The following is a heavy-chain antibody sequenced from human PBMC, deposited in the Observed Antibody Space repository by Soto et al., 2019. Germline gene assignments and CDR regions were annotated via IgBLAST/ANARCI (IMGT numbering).Heavy chain of an antibody. CDR2: IYHSGST. CDR1: GGSISSSNW. CDR3: PRDGVRNYYYYGRDI. V-gene: IGHV4-4*02. Sequence: SETLSLTCAVSGGSISSSNWWSWVRQPPGKGLEWIGEIYHSGSTNYNPSLKSRVTISVDKSKNQFSLKLSSVTAADPAVYYCPRDGVRNYYYYGRDIGGRGTTVTVSS. J-gene: IGHJ6*02.